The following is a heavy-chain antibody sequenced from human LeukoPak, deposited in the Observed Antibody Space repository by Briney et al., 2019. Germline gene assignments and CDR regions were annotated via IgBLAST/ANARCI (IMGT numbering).Heavy chain of an antibody. J-gene: IGHJ5*01. CDR1: GFTFSSYE. D-gene: IGHD3-10*01. V-gene: IGHV3-48*03. Sequence: GGSLRLSCAASGFTFSSYEMNWVRQAPGKGLEWVSYISSSGSTIYYADSVKGRFTISRDNAKNSLYLQMNSLRAEDTAVYYCASYLKQTLDSWGQGTLVTVSS. CDR2: ISSSGSTI. CDR3: ASYLKQTLDS.